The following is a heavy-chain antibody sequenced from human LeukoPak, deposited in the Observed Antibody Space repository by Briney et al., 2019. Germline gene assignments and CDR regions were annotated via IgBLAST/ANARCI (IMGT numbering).Heavy chain of an antibody. CDR1: GFTFSTYG. CDR2: LSGSGGST. CDR3: ARGVRSGGGGFDP. V-gene: IGHV3-23*01. Sequence: PGGSLRLSCAASGFTFSTYGMSWARQAPGKGLEWVSTLSGSGGSTYYADSVKGRFTISRDSSKNTLYLQMNSLRAEDTAVYYCARGVRSGGGGFDPWGQGTLVTVSS. J-gene: IGHJ5*02. D-gene: IGHD2-15*01.